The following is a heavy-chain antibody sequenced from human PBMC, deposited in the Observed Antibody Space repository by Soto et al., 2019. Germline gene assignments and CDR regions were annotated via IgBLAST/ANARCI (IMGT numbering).Heavy chain of an antibody. CDR2: IYYSGST. V-gene: IGHV4-30-4*08. D-gene: IGHD4-17*01. Sequence: SETLSLTCTVSGGSISSGDYYWGWIRQPPGKGLEWIGSIYYSGSTYYNPSLKSRVTISVDTSKNQFSLKLSSVTAADTAVYYCARISTVTTPYFDYWGQGTLVTVSS. CDR1: GGSISSGDYY. J-gene: IGHJ4*02. CDR3: ARISTVTTPYFDY.